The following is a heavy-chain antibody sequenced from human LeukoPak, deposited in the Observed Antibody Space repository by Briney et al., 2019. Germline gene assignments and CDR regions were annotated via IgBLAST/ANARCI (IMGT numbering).Heavy chain of an antibody. J-gene: IGHJ4*02. Sequence: GGSLRLSCAASGFTFSSYAMHWVRQAPGKGLEWVAVISYDGSNKYYADSVKGQFTISRDNSKNTLCLQVNSLRAEDTAVYYCARDGRYSSSWIDYWGQGTLVTVSS. CDR3: ARDGRYSSSWIDY. CDR1: GFTFSSYA. CDR2: ISYDGSNK. D-gene: IGHD6-13*01. V-gene: IGHV3-30*04.